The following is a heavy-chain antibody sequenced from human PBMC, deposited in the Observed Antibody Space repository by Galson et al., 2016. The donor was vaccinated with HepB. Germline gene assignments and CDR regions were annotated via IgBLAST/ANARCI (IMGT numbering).Heavy chain of an antibody. Sequence: QSGAEVKQPGESLKISCKTSGYNFNIYWIAWVRQMPGTGPEWMGITYPGDSDTRCSPSFQGQVTISADKSISTAYLQWRSLKASDTAMFYCARVCWPPPRDRYYYGMDVWGQGTTVTVSS. CDR1: GYNFNIYW. D-gene: IGHD2-15*01. V-gene: IGHV5-51*01. CDR3: ARVCWPPPRDRYYYGMDV. J-gene: IGHJ6*02. CDR2: TYPGDSDT.